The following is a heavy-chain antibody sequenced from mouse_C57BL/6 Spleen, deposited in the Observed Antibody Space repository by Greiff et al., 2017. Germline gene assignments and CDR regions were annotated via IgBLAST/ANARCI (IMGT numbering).Heavy chain of an antibody. D-gene: IGHD1-1*01. CDR2: IDPSDSET. CDR3: ARRRGLLDYAMDY. Sequence: QVQLQQPGAELVRPGSSVKMSCKASGYTFTSYWMHWVKQRPIQGLEWIGNIDPSDSETHYNQKFKDKATLTVYKSSSTASMQLSSLTSEDSAVYYCARRRGLLDYAMDYWGQGTSVTVSS. J-gene: IGHJ4*01. CDR1: GYTFTSYW. V-gene: IGHV1-52*01.